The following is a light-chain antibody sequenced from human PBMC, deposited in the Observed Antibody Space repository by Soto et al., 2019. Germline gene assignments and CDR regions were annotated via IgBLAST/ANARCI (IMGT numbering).Light chain of an antibody. Sequence: QSVLTQPASVSGSPGQSITIFCTGSSSDVGGYNYVSWYQHHPGKAPKLMIYDVSNRPSGVSSRFSGSKSGNTASLTISGLQPEDEADYYCSSYTTSNTRQIVFGTGTKLTVL. J-gene: IGLJ1*01. CDR3: SSYTTSNTRQIV. CDR1: SSDVGGYNY. V-gene: IGLV2-14*03. CDR2: DVS.